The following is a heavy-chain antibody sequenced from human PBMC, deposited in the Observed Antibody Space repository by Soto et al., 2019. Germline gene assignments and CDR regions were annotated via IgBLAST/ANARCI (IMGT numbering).Heavy chain of an antibody. CDR1: GGSISSSNW. D-gene: IGHD2-15*01. J-gene: IGHJ3*02. CDR3: ARLQYTVVTALDI. Sequence: SETLSLTCAVSGGSISSSNWWSWVRQPPGKGLEWIGEIYHSGSTNYNPALKSRVTISMDKSENQLSLHLSSVTAADKAVYYCARLQYTVVTALDIWGQGTMVTVSS. V-gene: IGHV4-4*02. CDR2: IYHSGST.